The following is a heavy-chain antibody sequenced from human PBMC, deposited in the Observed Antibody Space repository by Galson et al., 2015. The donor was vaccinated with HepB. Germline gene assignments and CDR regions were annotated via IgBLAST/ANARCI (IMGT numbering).Heavy chain of an antibody. CDR3: AKGTVDSSGCGTPGRIDY. CDR1: GFTFSTYA. D-gene: IGHD3-22*01. V-gene: IGHV3-23*01. J-gene: IGHJ4*02. Sequence: SLRLSCAAPGFTFSTYAMSWVRQAPGKGLEWVSTISASGGSAYYADSVKGRFTTSRDNSKNTLDLQMNSLRAEDTAVYYCAKGTVDSSGCGTPGRIDYWGQGSLVTVSS. CDR2: ISASGGSA.